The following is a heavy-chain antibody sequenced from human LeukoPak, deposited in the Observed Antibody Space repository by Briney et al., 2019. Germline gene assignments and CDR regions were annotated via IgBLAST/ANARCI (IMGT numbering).Heavy chain of an antibody. CDR2: IYHSGST. J-gene: IGHJ4*02. Sequence: SETLSLTCTVSGGSISSGDYYWSWIRQPPGKGLEWIGYIYHSGSTYYNPSLKSRVTISVDRSKNQFSLKLSSVTAADTAVYYCARVMPSGIGGSYYFDYWGQGTLVTVSS. D-gene: IGHD1-26*01. CDR3: ARVMPSGIGGSYYFDY. V-gene: IGHV4-30-2*01. CDR1: GGSISSGDYY.